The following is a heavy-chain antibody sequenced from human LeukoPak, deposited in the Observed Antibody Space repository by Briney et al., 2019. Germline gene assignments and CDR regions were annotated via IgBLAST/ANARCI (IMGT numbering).Heavy chain of an antibody. D-gene: IGHD2-2*01. Sequence: GGSLRLSCAASGFTFSGYRMNWVRQAPGKGLEWVANIKQDGSGKHYVDSVKGRFTSSRDNAKNSLYLQMNSLRAEDTAVYYCARDAIVVVPGAKWSAFDIWGQGTMVTVSS. V-gene: IGHV3-7*01. J-gene: IGHJ3*02. CDR2: IKQDGSGK. CDR3: ARDAIVVVPGAKWSAFDI. CDR1: GFTFSGYR.